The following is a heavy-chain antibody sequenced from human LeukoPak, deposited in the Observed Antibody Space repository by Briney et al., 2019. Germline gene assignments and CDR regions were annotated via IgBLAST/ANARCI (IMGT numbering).Heavy chain of an antibody. J-gene: IGHJ4*02. D-gene: IGHD6-13*01. Sequence: PSETLSLTCGVSGYSISSGYYWGWIRQPPGKGLEWIGSIYYSGSTYYNPSLKSRVTISVDTSKNQFSLKLSSVTAADTAVYYCARIAAAGTGHWGQGTLVTVSS. V-gene: IGHV4-38-2*01. CDR2: IYYSGST. CDR3: ARIAAAGTGH. CDR1: GYSISSGYY.